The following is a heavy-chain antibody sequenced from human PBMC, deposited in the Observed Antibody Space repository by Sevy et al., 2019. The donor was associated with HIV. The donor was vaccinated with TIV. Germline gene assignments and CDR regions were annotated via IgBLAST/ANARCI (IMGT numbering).Heavy chain of an antibody. CDR2: LSFGCGKI. CDR3: AREGCTRPHDY. J-gene: IGHJ4*02. Sequence: ESLRLSCAASGFAFYDYSMSWIRQAPGKGLEWVATLSFGCGKINYADSVKGRFTISRDNSKNSFYLQMDNLRVEDTALYYCAREGCTRPHDYWGQGTRVTVSS. V-gene: IGHV3-23*01. CDR1: GFAFYDYS. D-gene: IGHD2-8*01.